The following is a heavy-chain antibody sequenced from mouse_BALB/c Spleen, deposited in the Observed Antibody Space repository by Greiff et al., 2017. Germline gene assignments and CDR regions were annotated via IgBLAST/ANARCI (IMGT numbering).Heavy chain of an antibody. J-gene: IGHJ2*01. Sequence: EVQLQESGPSLVKPSQTLSLTCSVTGDSITSGYWNWIRKFPGNKLEYMGYISYSGSTYYNPSLKSRISITRDTSKNQYYLQLNSVTTEDTATYYCARYGLGRYYFDYWGQGTTLTVSS. V-gene: IGHV3-8*02. CDR3: ARYGLGRYYFDY. CDR1: GDSITSGY. D-gene: IGHD4-1*01. CDR2: ISYSGST.